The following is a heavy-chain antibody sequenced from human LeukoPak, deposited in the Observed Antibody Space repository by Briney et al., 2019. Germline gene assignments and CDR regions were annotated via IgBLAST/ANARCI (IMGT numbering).Heavy chain of an antibody. CDR2: ISRSGSTI. CDR3: ATLGSSGYSSGWYHAEYFQH. D-gene: IGHD6-19*01. J-gene: IGHJ1*01. Sequence: GGSLRLFCAASGFTFSDYYMSWIRQAPGKGLVWVSYISRSGSTIYYADSVKGRFTISRDNAKNSLYLQMDSLRAEDTAVYYCATLGSSGYSSGWYHAEYFQHWGQGTLVTVSS. CDR1: GFTFSDYY. V-gene: IGHV3-11*04.